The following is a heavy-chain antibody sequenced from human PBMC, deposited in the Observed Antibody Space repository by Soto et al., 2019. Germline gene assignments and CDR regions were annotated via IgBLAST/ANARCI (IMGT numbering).Heavy chain of an antibody. CDR3: ARVSGYYLPDY. CDR2: INAGNGNT. CDR1: GYTFTNYA. J-gene: IGHJ4*02. Sequence: QVQRVQSGAEEKKPGASVKVSCKASGYTFTNYATHWVRQAPGQRLEWMGWINAGNGNTKYSQKFQGRVTITRDTSASTAYMELSSLRSEDTAVYYCARVSGYYLPDYWGQGTLVTVSS. D-gene: IGHD5-12*01. V-gene: IGHV1-3*05.